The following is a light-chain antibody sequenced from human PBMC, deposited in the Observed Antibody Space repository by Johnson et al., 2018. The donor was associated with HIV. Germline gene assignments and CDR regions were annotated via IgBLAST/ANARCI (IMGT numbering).Light chain of an antibody. CDR3: GTWDSGLGAVYV. Sequence: QSVLTQPPSVSAAPGQKVTISCSGSSSNIGRNYVSWYQLLPGTPPKLLIFKNNERPSGIPDRFSASKSGTSATLGITGLQTGDEGDYYCGTWDSGLGAVYVFGPGTKVTVL. J-gene: IGLJ1*01. CDR1: SSNIGRNY. V-gene: IGLV1-51*02. CDR2: KNN.